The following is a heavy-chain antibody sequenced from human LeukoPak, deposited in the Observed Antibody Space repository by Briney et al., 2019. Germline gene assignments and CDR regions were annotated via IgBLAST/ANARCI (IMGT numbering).Heavy chain of an antibody. V-gene: IGHV4-39*01. D-gene: IGHD5-18*01. Sequence: SETLSLTCTVSGGSISSSSYYWGWIRQPPGKGLEWIGSIYYSGSTYYNPSLKSRVTISVDTSKNQFSLKLSSVTAADTAVYYCARRGTAMVKFDPWGQGTLVTVSS. J-gene: IGHJ5*02. CDR3: ARRGTAMVKFDP. CDR2: IYYSGST. CDR1: GGSISSSSYY.